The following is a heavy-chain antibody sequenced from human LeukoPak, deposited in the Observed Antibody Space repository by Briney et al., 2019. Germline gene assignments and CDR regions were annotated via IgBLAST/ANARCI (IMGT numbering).Heavy chain of an antibody. Sequence: SETLSLTCTVSGGYISSYYWSWIRQPPGKGLEWIGYLYYSGSTKYNPSLKSRVTISVDTSKNQFSLKLTSVTAADTAVYYCARTKYGSGSHPGAKDYYYMDVWGKGTTVIISS. CDR3: ARTKYGSGSHPGAKDYYYMDV. V-gene: IGHV4-59*01. D-gene: IGHD3-10*01. CDR1: GGYISSYY. CDR2: LYYSGST. J-gene: IGHJ6*03.